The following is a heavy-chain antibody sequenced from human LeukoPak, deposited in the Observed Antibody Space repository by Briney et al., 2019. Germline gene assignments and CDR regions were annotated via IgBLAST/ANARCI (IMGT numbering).Heavy chain of an antibody. CDR2: ISISGSSI. CDR3: ARERFHGSGAPKYDF. CDR1: GFTFSSYG. Sequence: GGSLRLSCAASGFTFSSYGMYWVRQAPGKGLEWGAYISISGSSIYYADAVKGRFTISRDNAKNSLDLQGKSLRVDDTAVYYCARERFHGSGAPKYDFWGQGTLVTVSS. V-gene: IGHV3-48*04. D-gene: IGHD3-10*01. J-gene: IGHJ4*02.